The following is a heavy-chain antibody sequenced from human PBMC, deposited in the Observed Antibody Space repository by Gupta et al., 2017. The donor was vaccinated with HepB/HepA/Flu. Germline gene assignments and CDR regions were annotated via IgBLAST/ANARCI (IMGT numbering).Heavy chain of an antibody. D-gene: IGHD2-2*02. J-gene: IGHJ6*02. CDR3: ARGRIVVVPAAIYYYGMDV. CDR1: GGSFSGYS. Sequence: QVPLQQWGAGLLKPSEPLSLTCAVYGGSFSGYSSSWIRQPPGKGLEWIGEINHSGSTNYNPSLKSRVTISVDTSKNQFSLKLSSVTAADTAVYYCARGRIVVVPAAIYYYGMDVWGQGTTVTVSS. V-gene: IGHV4-34*01. CDR2: INHSGST.